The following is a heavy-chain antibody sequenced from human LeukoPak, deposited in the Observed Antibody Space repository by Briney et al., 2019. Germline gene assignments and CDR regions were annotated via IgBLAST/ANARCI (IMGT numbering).Heavy chain of an antibody. D-gene: IGHD2-15*01. CDR1: GFTFTDYW. Sequence: GGSLRLSCAASGFTFTDYWMHWVRQAPGKGLEWVAVISFDKSNKYFADSVKGRFTISRDNSKNTVSLQMNSLRAEDTAVYYCARGGPDYWGQGTLVTVSS. CDR3: ARGGPDY. J-gene: IGHJ4*02. V-gene: IGHV3-30*03. CDR2: ISFDKSNK.